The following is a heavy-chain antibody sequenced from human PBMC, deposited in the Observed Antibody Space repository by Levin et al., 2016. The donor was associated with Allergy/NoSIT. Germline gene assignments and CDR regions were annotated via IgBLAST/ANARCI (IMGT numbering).Heavy chain of an antibody. D-gene: IGHD3-9*01. CDR3: ARARTYYDILTGYYPIEIFDY. CDR2: IYYSGST. V-gene: IGHV4-30-4*01. Sequence: WIRQPPGKGLEWIGYIYYSGSTYYNPSLKSRVTISVDTSKNQFSLKLSSVTAADTAVYYCARARTYYDILTGYYPIEIFDYWGQGTLVTVSS. J-gene: IGHJ4*02.